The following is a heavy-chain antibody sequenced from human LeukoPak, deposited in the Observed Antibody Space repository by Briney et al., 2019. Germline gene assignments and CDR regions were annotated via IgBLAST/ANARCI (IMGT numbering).Heavy chain of an antibody. CDR2: ISSSGSTI. Sequence: GGSLRLSCAASGFTFSDYYMSWIRQAPGKGLGWVSYISSSGSTIYYADSVKGRFTISRDNAKNSLYLQMNSLRAEDTAVYYCARSGYSYGYIWFDPWGQGTLVTVSS. CDR1: GFTFSDYY. J-gene: IGHJ5*02. CDR3: ARSGYSYGYIWFDP. V-gene: IGHV3-11*01. D-gene: IGHD5-18*01.